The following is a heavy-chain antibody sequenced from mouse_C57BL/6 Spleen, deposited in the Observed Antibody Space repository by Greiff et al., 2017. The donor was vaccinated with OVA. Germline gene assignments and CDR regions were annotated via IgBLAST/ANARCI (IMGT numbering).Heavy chain of an antibody. D-gene: IGHD1-1*01. CDR1: GFNITDDY. J-gene: IGHJ1*03. V-gene: IGHV14-4*01. Sequence: VQLQQSGAELVRPGASVKLSCTASGFNITDDYMHWVKQRPEQGLEWIGWIDPENGDTEYASKFQGKATITADTSSNTAYLQLSSLTSEDTAVYYCTARRITTVAPFDVWGTGTTVTVSS. CDR2: IDPENGDT. CDR3: TARRITTVAPFDV.